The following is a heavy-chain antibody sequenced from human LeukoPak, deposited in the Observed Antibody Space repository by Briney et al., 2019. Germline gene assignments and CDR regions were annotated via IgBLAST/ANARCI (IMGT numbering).Heavy chain of an antibody. D-gene: IGHD6-19*01. CDR3: AVAVAGTHYYYGMDV. CDR1: GFTFTSYA. J-gene: IGHJ6*02. V-gene: IGHV3-30-3*01. Sequence: GGSLRLSCAASGFTFTSYAMSWVRQAPGKGLEWVAVISYDGSNKYYADSVKGRFTISRDNSKNTLYLQMNSLRAEDTAVYYCAVAVAGTHYYYGMDVWGQGTTVTVSS. CDR2: ISYDGSNK.